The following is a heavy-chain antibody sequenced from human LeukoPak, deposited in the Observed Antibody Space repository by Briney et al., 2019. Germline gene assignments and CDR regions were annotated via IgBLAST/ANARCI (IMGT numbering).Heavy chain of an antibody. V-gene: IGHV1-2*02. D-gene: IGHD6-19*01. CDR1: GYTFTGYY. CDR2: INPNSGGT. Sequence: ASVKVSCKASGYTFTGYYMHWVRQAPGQGLERMGWINPNSGGTNYAQKLQGRVTMTTDTSTSTAYMELRSLRSDDTAVYYCARATYSSGWYYYYYMDVWGKGTTVTISS. J-gene: IGHJ6*03. CDR3: ARATYSSGWYYYYYMDV.